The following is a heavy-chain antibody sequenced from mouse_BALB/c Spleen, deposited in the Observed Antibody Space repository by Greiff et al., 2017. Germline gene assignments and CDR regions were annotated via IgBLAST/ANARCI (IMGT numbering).Heavy chain of an antibody. J-gene: IGHJ3*01. Sequence: QVQLLQSGAELARPGASVKMSCKASGYTFTSYTMHWVQQRPGQGLEWIGYINTSSGYTKHNQKLKDKTTLTANKSSSTAYMQLSSLTSEDSADYYCARSAGPLGYYVAYWGQGTLVTVSA. V-gene: IGHV1-4*01. D-gene: IGHD1-1*01. CDR3: ARSAGPLGYYVAY. CDR2: INTSSGYT. CDR1: GYTFTSYT.